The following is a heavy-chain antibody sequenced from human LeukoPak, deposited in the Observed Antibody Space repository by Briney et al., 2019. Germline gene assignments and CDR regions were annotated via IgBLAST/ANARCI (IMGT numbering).Heavy chain of an antibody. D-gene: IGHD2-2*02. J-gene: IGHJ6*03. CDR3: ATRALYCSSTSCYSNYYYYMDV. V-gene: IGHV3-23*01. CDR2: ISGSGGST. CDR1: GFTFSSYA. Sequence: PGGSLRLSCAASGFTFSSYAMSWVRQAPGKGLEWVSAISGSGGSTYYADSVKGRFTISRDNSKNTLYLQMNSLRAEDTAVYYCATRALYCSSTSCYSNYYYYMDVWGKGTTVTVSS.